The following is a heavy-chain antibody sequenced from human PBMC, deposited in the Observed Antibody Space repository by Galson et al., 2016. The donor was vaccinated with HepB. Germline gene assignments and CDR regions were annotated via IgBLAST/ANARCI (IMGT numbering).Heavy chain of an antibody. CDR3: ARDRPSHAQYYFDY. V-gene: IGHV1-69*06. CDR2: IIPMFGTA. CDR1: EGTFSSYT. J-gene: IGHJ4*02. Sequence: SVKVSCKASEGTFSSYTITWVRQAPGQGLEWMGGIIPMFGTANYAQKLQGRVTITADKSTSTAYTELSSLRSEDTAVYYCARDRPSHAQYYFDYWGQGTLVTVSS.